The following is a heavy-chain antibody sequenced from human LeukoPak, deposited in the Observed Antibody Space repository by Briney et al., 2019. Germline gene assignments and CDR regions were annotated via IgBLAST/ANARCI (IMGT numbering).Heavy chain of an antibody. Sequence: SETLSLTCTVSGGSVSGYYWSWIRQPPGKGLEWIGYIYYSGSTNYSPSLKSRVTISVDTSKNQFSLKLSSVTAADTAVYYCARLGNWNASPAFDYWGQGTLVTVSS. CDR2: IYYSGST. J-gene: IGHJ4*02. CDR1: GGSVSGYY. CDR3: ARLGNWNASPAFDY. D-gene: IGHD1-1*01. V-gene: IGHV4-59*02.